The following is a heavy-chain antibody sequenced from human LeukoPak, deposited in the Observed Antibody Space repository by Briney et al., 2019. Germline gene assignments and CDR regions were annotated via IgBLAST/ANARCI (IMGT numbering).Heavy chain of an antibody. CDR2: ISSSSSYI. Sequence: GGSLRLSCAASGFTFSSYSMNWVRQAPGKGLEWVSSISSSSSYIYYADSVKGRFTISRDNAKNSLYLQMNSLRAEDTAVYYCATDWMVRGVFFDYWGQGTLVTVSS. CDR1: GFTFSSYS. J-gene: IGHJ4*02. CDR3: ATDWMVRGVFFDY. V-gene: IGHV3-21*01. D-gene: IGHD3-10*01.